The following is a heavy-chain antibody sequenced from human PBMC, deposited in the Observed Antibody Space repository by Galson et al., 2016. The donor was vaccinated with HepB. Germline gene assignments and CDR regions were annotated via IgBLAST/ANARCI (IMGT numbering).Heavy chain of an antibody. CDR3: ARLDDSSGYKIGLKWVDP. V-gene: IGHV1-69*06. Sequence: SVKVSCKASGGSFNNTAVAWVRQAPGQGLEWLGVIMPLFGATDYAQKFQDRLTITADTSTRTAYMDLSSLRSDDTAIYYCARLDDSSGYKIGLKWVDPWGQGTLVTVSS. CDR1: GGSFNNTA. CDR2: IMPLFGAT. D-gene: IGHD6-25*01. J-gene: IGHJ5*02.